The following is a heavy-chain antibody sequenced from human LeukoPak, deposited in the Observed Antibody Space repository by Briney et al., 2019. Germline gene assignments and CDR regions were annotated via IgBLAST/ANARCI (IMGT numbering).Heavy chain of an antibody. CDR1: GYTFTSYD. CDR3: ARGLYCSSTSCYWSTYYYYGMDV. V-gene: IGHV1-8*01. D-gene: IGHD2-2*01. J-gene: IGHJ6*02. Sequence: ASVKVSCKASGYTFTSYDINWVRQATGQGLEWMGWMNPNSGNTGYAQKFQGGVTMTRNTSISTAYMELSSLRSEDTAVYYCARGLYCSSTSCYWSTYYYYGMDVWGQGTTVTVSS. CDR2: MNPNSGNT.